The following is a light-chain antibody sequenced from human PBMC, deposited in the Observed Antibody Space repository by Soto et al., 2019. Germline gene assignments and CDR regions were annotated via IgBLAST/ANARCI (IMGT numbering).Light chain of an antibody. CDR3: RSYEGINTDVV. V-gene: IGLV2-8*01. J-gene: IGLJ2*01. Sequence: QSALTQPPSASGSPGQSVTISCTGTSSDVGGYGYVSWYQQHPGKAPKLMIFEVTQRASGVPNRFSVSKSGNTASLTVSGLQAEDEADYYCRSYEGINTDVVFVGGTQLTVL. CDR1: SSDVGGYGY. CDR2: EVT.